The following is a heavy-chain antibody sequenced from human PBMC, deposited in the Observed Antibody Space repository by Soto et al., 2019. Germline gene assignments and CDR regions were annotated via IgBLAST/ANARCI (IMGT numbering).Heavy chain of an antibody. CDR2: IIPIFGTA. CDR1: GGTFSSYA. Sequence: SVKVSCKASGGTFSSYAISWVRQAPGQGLEWMGGIIPIFGTANYAQKFQGRVTITADKSTSTAYMELSSLRPEDTAVYYCASTVVDISAFDIWGQGTMVTVSS. J-gene: IGHJ3*02. CDR3: ASTVVDISAFDI. D-gene: IGHD5-12*01. V-gene: IGHV1-69*06.